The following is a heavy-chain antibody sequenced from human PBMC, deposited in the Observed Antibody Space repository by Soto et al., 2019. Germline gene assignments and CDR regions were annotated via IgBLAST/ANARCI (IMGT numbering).Heavy chain of an antibody. CDR1: GFTFSNYY. V-gene: IGHV3-11*01. Sequence: QVQLVESGGDLVKPGGSLRLSCVASGFTFSNYYMTWIRQAPGKGLEWVSYISSNGGTIDYADSVKGRFTTSRDNAKKSLYLQMNSLRAEDTAVYYCARDQGDYVRGTYRRYGMDVWGQGTTVSVSS. D-gene: IGHD3-16*02. J-gene: IGHJ6*02. CDR3: ARDQGDYVRGTYRRYGMDV. CDR2: ISSNGGTI.